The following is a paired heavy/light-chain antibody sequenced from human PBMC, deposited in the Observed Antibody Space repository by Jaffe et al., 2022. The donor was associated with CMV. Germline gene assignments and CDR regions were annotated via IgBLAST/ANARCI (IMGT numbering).Heavy chain of an antibody. CDR1: GGSISSSSYY. D-gene: IGHD1-7*01. CDR2: IYYSGST. V-gene: IGHV4-39*01. J-gene: IGHJ6*02. CDR3: ARQNNWNYVRPYYYYYYGMDV. Sequence: QLQLQESGPGLVKPSETLSLTCTVSGGSISSSSYYWGWIRQPPGKGLEWIGSIYYSGSTYYNPSLKSRVTISVDTSKNQFSLKLSSVTAADTAVYYCARQNNWNYVRPYYYYYYGMDVWGQGTTVTVSS.
Light chain of an antibody. CDR3: SSYTSSSTQV. CDR2: DVS. J-gene: IGLJ3*02. CDR1: SSDVGGYNY. Sequence: QSALTQPASVSGSPGQSITISCTGTSSDVGGYNYVSWYQQHPGKAPKLMIYDVSNRPSGVSNRFSGSKSGNTASLTISGLQAEDEADYYCSSYTSSSTQVFGGGTKLTVL. V-gene: IGLV2-14*03.